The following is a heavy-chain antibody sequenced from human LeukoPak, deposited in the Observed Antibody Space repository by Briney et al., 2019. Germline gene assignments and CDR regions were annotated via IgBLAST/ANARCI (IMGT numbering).Heavy chain of an antibody. CDR1: GFTFSSYG. D-gene: IGHD2-2*01. J-gene: IGHJ6*02. Sequence: GRSLRLSCAASGFTFSSYGMHWVRQAPGKGLEWVAVIWYDGSNKYYADSVKGRFTISRDNSKNTLYLQMNSLRAEDTAVYYCARDWRAYRDIVVVPAAQGAYYYYGMDVWGQRTTVTVSS. CDR3: ARDWRAYRDIVVVPAAQGAYYYYGMDV. CDR2: IWYDGSNK. V-gene: IGHV3-33*01.